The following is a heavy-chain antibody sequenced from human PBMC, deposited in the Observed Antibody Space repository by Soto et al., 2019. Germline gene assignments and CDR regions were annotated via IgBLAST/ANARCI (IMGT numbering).Heavy chain of an antibody. CDR1: GYTFTSYG. CDR2: ISAYNGNT. V-gene: IGHV1-18*01. J-gene: IGHJ5*02. D-gene: IGHD1-26*01. Sequence: ASVKVSCKASGYTFTSYGISWVRQAPGQGLEWMGWISAYNGNTNYAQKLQGRVTMTTDTSTSTAYMELRSLRSDDTAVYYCGRLCPRGSYPPDNWFPPWGQGTLVPVS. CDR3: GRLCPRGSYPPDNWFPP.